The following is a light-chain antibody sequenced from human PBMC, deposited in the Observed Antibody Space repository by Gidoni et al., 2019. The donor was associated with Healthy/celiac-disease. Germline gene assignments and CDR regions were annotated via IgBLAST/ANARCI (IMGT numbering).Light chain of an antibody. J-gene: IGKJ1*01. CDR1: QSVSSN. CDR2: GAA. V-gene: IGKV3-15*01. CDR3: QRYNNWPLRT. Sequence: EIVMTQSPATLSVSPGERATLSCSASQSVSSNLAWYQQKPGQAPRLLIYGAATRATGIPARCSGSGSGTEFTLTISSLQSEDFAVYYCQRYNNWPLRTFGQGTKVEIK.